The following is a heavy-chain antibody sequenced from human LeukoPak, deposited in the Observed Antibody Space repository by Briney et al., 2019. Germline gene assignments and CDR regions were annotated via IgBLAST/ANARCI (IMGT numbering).Heavy chain of an antibody. CDR1: GFTFSSYS. J-gene: IGHJ4*02. Sequence: GGSLRLSCAASGFTFSSYSMNWVRQAPGKGLEWVSSISDSSGYIYYADSVKGRFTISRDNSKNTLDLQMNSLRAEDTAVYYCAKDPDGTRPRHGFDYWGQGTLVTVSS. CDR2: ISDSSGYI. D-gene: IGHD1-1*01. V-gene: IGHV3-21*04. CDR3: AKDPDGTRPRHGFDY.